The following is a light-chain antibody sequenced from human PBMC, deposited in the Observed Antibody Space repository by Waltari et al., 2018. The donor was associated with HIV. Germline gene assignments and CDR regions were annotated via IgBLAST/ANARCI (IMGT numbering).Light chain of an antibody. CDR1: QSISVY. CDR2: DAS. CDR3: QQYKNWPPLS. Sequence: EIVLTQSPAPLAVSPGEGATLSCRASQSISVYLAWYQQKPGQIPRLLIYDASTRAPGIPPRFSGSGSGTDFTLNISSLQSEDFAIYYCQQYKNWPPLSFGGGTKVEIK. J-gene: IGKJ4*01. V-gene: IGKV3-15*01.